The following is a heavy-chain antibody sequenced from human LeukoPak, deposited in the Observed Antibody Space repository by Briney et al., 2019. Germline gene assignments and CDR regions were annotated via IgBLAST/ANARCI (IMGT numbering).Heavy chain of an antibody. Sequence: GGSLRLSCAASGFTFSSYGMPWVRQAPVKGLEWVANINQDGSKKVYADSMKGRFTISRDNAKESLYLQLNSLRADDTAVYYCAKWGPHCVGDYCPALDSWGQGTLVTVSS. J-gene: IGHJ4*02. CDR1: GFTFSSYG. D-gene: IGHD2-21*02. CDR2: INQDGSKK. CDR3: AKWGPHCVGDYCPALDS. V-gene: IGHV3-7*01.